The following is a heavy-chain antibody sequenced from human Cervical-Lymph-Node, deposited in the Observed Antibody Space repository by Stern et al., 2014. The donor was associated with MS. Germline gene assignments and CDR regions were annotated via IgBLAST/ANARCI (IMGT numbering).Heavy chain of an antibody. D-gene: IGHD1-26*01. CDR2: INPRSATT. CDR3: ARPFYSGSFTGAAY. V-gene: IGHV1-2*02. CDR1: GYTFTDYY. J-gene: IGHJ4*02. Sequence: QVQLVESGAEVKKPGASVKVSCRASGYTFTDYYIPWVRQAPGQGLEWMGWINPRSATTNYAQTFQGRVTMTRDTSISTAYVEVSGLRSADTAVYYCARPFYSGSFTGAAYWGQGTLVTVSS.